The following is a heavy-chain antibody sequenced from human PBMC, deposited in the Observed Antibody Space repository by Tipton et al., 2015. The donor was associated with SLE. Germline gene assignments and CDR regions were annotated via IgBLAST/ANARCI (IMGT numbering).Heavy chain of an antibody. CDR2: ISGSGGST. Sequence: SLRLSCAASGFTFSSYAMSWVRQAPGKGLEWVSAISGSGGSTYYADSVKGRFTISRDNSKNTLYLQMDSLRAEDTAVYYCARGVHILTGYSSWDAFDIWGQGTMVSVSS. V-gene: IGHV3-23*01. CDR1: GFTFSSYA. J-gene: IGHJ3*02. D-gene: IGHD3-9*01. CDR3: ARGVHILTGYSSWDAFDI.